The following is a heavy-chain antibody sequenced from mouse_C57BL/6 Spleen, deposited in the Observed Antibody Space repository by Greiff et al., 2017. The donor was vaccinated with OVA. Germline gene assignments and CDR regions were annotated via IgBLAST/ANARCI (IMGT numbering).Heavy chain of an antibody. Sequence: EVQLVESGGGLVKPGGSLKLSCAASGFTFSSYAMSWVRQTPEKRLEWVATISDGGSYTYYPDNVKGRFTISRDNAKNNLYLQMSHLKSEDTAMYYCARDPLGWGQGTLGNGPA. D-gene: IGHD3-1*01. V-gene: IGHV5-4*01. CDR3: ARDPLG. J-gene: IGHJ3*02. CDR2: ISDGGSYT. CDR1: GFTFSSYA.